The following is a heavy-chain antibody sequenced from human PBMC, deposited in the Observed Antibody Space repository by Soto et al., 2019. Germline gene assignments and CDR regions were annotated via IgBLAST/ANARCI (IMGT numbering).Heavy chain of an antibody. CDR2: FYESGVT. J-gene: IGHJ4*02. V-gene: IGHV4-59*01. CDR1: GGSIRNYY. CDR3: ARDRFFDY. Sequence: QVQLQESGPGLVKPSATLSLTCTVSGGSIRNYYWSWVRQPPGKGLEWIGSFYESGVTNYNPALESRGTKSIATTKSQCSRKRTSVTDADTAVYYCARDRFFDYRGQGTLVTVSS.